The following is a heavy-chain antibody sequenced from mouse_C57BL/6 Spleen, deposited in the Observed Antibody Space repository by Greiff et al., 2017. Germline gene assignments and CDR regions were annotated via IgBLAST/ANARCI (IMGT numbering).Heavy chain of an antibody. V-gene: IGHV5-6*01. Sequence: EVQGVESGGDLVKPGGSLKLSCAASGFTFSSYGMSWVRQTPDKRLEWVATISSGGSYTYYPDSVKGRFTISRDNAKNTLYLQMSSLKSEDTAMYYCARQDDYYAMDDWGQGTSVTVSS. CDR1: GFTFSSYG. J-gene: IGHJ4*01. CDR2: ISSGGSYT. CDR3: ARQDDYYAMDD.